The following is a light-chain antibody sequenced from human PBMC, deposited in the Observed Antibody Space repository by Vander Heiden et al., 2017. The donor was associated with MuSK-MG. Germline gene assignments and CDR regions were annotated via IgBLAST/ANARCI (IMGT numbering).Light chain of an antibody. CDR1: SSDVGGYNF. J-gene: IGLJ1*01. V-gene: IGLV2-14*01. CDR3: SSYTSSGALV. Sequence: SALTPPAPISGSPRQSITISCTGTSSDVGGYNFVSWYQQHPGKAPKLMSYDVSNRPSGVSNRFSGSKSGNTASLTISGLQTEDEADYYCSSYTSSGALVFGTGTKVTVL. CDR2: DVS.